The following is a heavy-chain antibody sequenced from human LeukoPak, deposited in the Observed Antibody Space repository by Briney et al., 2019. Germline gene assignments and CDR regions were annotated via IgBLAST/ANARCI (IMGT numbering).Heavy chain of an antibody. V-gene: IGHV4-59*01. J-gene: IGHJ4*02. D-gene: IGHD6-13*01. CDR1: GGSISSYY. CDR2: IHFSGST. CDR3: ARDAAGFNSSWEFDY. Sequence: SETLSLTCSVSGGSISSYYWSWIRQPPGKGLEWIGNIHFSGSTNYHSSLKSRVTISIDTSKNLFSLSLTSVTAADTAVYYCARDAAGFNSSWEFDYWGQGTLVTVSS.